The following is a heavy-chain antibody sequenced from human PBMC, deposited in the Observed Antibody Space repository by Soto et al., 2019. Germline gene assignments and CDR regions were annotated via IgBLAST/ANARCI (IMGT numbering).Heavy chain of an antibody. Sequence: GGSLRLSCAASGFTFSSYSMNWVRQAPGKGLEWVSSISSSSNYIYYADSVKGRFTISRDDAKNSLYLQMNSLTAADTAVFYCTRGGAGGQLWRDLQFWGQRILVTVSS. J-gene: IGHJ4*02. D-gene: IGHD5-18*01. CDR2: ISSSSNYI. V-gene: IGHV3-21*01. CDR1: GFTFSSYS. CDR3: TRGGAGGQLWRDLQF.